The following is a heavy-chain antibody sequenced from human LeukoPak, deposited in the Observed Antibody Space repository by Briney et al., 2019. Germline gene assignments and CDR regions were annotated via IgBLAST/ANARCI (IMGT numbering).Heavy chain of an antibody. J-gene: IGHJ6*03. CDR3: ARSYSSSSVNYYYYYMDV. CDR1: GYTFTNSG. Sequence: ASVKVSCKASGYTFTNSGISWVRQAPGQGLEWMGWISAYNGKTNNAQKFQGRVTMTTDTSTNTAYMELRSLRSDDTAVYYCARSYSSSSVNYYYYYMDVWGKGTTVTVSS. CDR2: ISAYNGKT. V-gene: IGHV1-18*01. D-gene: IGHD6-6*01.